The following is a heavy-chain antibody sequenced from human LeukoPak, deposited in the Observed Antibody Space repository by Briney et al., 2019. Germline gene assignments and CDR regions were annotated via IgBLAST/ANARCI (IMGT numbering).Heavy chain of an antibody. V-gene: IGHV4-38-2*02. J-gene: IGHJ4*02. CDR2: VFHSGST. D-gene: IGHD6-6*01. CDR3: AGPLGQYSTSSGLVV. CDR1: GYSISSGYY. Sequence: KPSETLSLTCTVSGYSISSGYYWDWIRQPPGKGLEWIGSVFHSGSTYYNPSLKSRVTISVDTSKNQFSLKLASVTAADTAVYYCAGPLGQYSTSSGLVVWGQGTLVTVSS.